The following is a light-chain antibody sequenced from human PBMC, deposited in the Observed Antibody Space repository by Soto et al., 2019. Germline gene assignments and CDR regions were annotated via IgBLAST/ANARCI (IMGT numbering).Light chain of an antibody. J-gene: IGLJ1*01. V-gene: IGLV2-8*01. CDR1: SSDVGANNY. CDR3: SSYAGANRV. Sequence: QSALTPPPSASGSPGQSVTISCTGTSSDVGANNYVSWYQQHPGKAPKLMIYEVTKRPSGVPDRFSGSKSGNTASLTVSGLQAEDEADYYCSSYAGANRVFGTGTKLTVL. CDR2: EVT.